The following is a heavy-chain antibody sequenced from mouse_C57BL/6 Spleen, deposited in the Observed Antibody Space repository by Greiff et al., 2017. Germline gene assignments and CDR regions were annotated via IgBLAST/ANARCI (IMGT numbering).Heavy chain of an antibody. V-gene: IGHV5-17*01. CDR3: ATNDGYYRYFDV. CDR2: ISSGSSTI. J-gene: IGHJ1*03. Sequence: EVQVVESGGGLVKPGGSLKLSCAASGFTFSDYGMHWVRQAPEKGLEWVAYISSGSSTIYYADTVKGRFTISRDNAKNTLFLQMTSLRSEDTAMYYCATNDGYYRYFDVWGTGTTVTVSS. CDR1: GFTFSDYG. D-gene: IGHD2-3*01.